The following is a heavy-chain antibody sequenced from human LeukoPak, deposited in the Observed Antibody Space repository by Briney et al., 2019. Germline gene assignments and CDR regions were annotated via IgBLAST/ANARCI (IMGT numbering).Heavy chain of an antibody. D-gene: IGHD3-22*01. CDR2: IYYSGST. Sequence: SETLSLTCTVSGGSISTYYWTWIRQPPGKGLEWIGYIYYSGSTNYNPSLKSRVTISVDTSKNQFSLKLSSVTAADTAVYYCARDRDDSSGDVFHTKRTNWFDPWGQGTLVTVSS. J-gene: IGHJ5*02. CDR3: ARDRDDSSGDVFHTKRTNWFDP. V-gene: IGHV4-59*01. CDR1: GGSISTYY.